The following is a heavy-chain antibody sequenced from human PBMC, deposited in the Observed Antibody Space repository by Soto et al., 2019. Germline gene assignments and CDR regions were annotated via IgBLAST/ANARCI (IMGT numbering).Heavy chain of an antibody. V-gene: IGHV3-13*04. J-gene: IGHJ4*02. D-gene: IGHD3-22*01. CDR1: GFTFSSYD. CDR2: IGTTGDT. Sequence: RRLSCSASGFTFSSYDMHWVRQGTGKGLEWVSAIGTTGDTYCAGSVKGRFTISRENAKNSLYLQMNSLRAGDTAIYFCARAIGPTLFDYWGQGTLVTVSS. CDR3: ARAIGPTLFDY.